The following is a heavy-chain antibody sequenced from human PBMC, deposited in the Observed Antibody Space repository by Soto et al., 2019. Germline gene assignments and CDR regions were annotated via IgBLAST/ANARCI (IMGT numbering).Heavy chain of an antibody. Sequence: SETLSLTCAVSGGSISSSNWWSWVRQPPGKGLEWIGEIYHTGRTNYNPSLNIRVTISVDKSKNQFSLKLTSVTAADTAVYYCARDRRIAVAGGLDYWGQGTLVTVSS. V-gene: IGHV4-4*02. CDR3: ARDRRIAVAGGLDY. CDR2: IYHTGRT. CDR1: GGSISSSNW. D-gene: IGHD6-19*01. J-gene: IGHJ4*02.